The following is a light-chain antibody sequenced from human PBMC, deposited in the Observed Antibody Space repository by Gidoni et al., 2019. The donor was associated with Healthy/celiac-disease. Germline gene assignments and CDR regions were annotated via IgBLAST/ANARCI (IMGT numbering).Light chain of an antibody. CDR1: QSISSW. Sequence: DIQMTQSPSTLSASVGDRVTITCRASQSISSWLAWYQQKPGKAPKLLIYDASSLESGVPSMFSVSGSGTEFTLTICGLQPDDFATYYCQQYNSYSSYTFGQGTKLEIK. CDR2: DAS. V-gene: IGKV1-5*01. CDR3: QQYNSYSSYT. J-gene: IGKJ2*01.